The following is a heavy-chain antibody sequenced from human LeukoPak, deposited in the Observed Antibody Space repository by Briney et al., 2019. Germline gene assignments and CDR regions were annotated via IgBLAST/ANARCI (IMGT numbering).Heavy chain of an antibody. CDR3: ARDSVDWFDP. J-gene: IGHJ5*02. CDR1: GFTFSTYW. CDR2: IKQDGSEK. Sequence: GGSLRLSCAASGFTFSTYWMTWVRQAPGKGLEWVANIKQDGSEKYCVDSVKGRFTISRDNAKNSLYLQMNSLRAEDTAVYYCARDSVDWFDPWGQGTLVIVSS. V-gene: IGHV3-7*05.